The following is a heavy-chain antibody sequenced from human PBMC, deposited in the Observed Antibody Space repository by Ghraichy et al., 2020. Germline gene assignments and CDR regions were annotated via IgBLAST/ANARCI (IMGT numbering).Heavy chain of an antibody. J-gene: IGHJ3*02. Sequence: ASVKVSCKASGYTFTSLAISWVRQAPGQGLEWMGCIRAYNGDTNYAQKLQGRVTMTTDTSTSTAYMELRSLRSDDTAVYYCARTRDIVVVPATDALDIWGQGTMVTVSS. V-gene: IGHV1-18*01. CDR2: IRAYNGDT. CDR1: GYTFTSLA. D-gene: IGHD2-2*01. CDR3: ARTRDIVVVPATDALDI.